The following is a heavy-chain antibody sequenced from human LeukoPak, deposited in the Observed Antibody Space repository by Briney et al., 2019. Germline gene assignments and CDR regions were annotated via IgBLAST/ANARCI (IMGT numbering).Heavy chain of an antibody. CDR2: IWSDGTGK. V-gene: IGHV3-33*08. CDR3: ARDAERGFDYSNSLKY. CDR1: EFTYSHNG. J-gene: IGHJ4*02. D-gene: IGHD4-11*01. Sequence: GGPLRPSCAGPEFTYSHNGRHWARKAPGKGLEGVAVIWSDGTGKYYSDAVKGRFTISRDNFRNTLYLQMNSLRGEDTAVYYCARDAERGFDYSNSLKYWGQGTLVTVSS.